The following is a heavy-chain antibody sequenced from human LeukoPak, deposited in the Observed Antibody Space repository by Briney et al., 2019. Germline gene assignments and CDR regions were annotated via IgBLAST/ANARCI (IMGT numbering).Heavy chain of an antibody. V-gene: IGHV4-38-2*01. D-gene: IGHD4-11*01. CDR2: IYHSGST. CDR3: ARAYSKLDY. J-gene: IGHJ4*02. Sequence: SETLSLTCAVSGYSISSGYCWGWIRQPPGKGLEWIGSIYHSGSTYYNPSLKSRVTISVDTSKNQFSLKLSSVTAADTAVYYCARAYSKLDYWGQGTLVTVSS. CDR1: GYSISSGYC.